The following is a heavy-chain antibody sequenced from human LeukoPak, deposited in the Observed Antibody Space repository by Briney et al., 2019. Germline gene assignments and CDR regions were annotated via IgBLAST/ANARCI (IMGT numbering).Heavy chain of an antibody. CDR2: ISWNSGSI. J-gene: IGHJ4*02. V-gene: IGHV3-9*01. CDR3: AKDSGVGATRSGEFDY. CDR1: GFTFDDYA. D-gene: IGHD1-26*01. Sequence: GGSLRLSCAASGFTFDDYAMHWVRQAPGKGLEWVSGISWNSGSIGYADSVKGRFTISRDNAKNSLYLQMNSLRAEDTALYYCAKDSGVGATRSGEFDYWGQGTLVTVSS.